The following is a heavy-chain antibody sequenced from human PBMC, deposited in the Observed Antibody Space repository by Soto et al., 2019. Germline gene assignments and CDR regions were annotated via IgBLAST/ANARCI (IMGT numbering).Heavy chain of an antibody. Sequence: QVQLVQSGAEVKKPGASVKVSCKASGYTFNSNDINWVRQATGQGLEWMGWMNPNSGNTGYAQKFQDRVTMTRNCSISTAYMELSSLRSEDTAVYYCARGNRGRGYWFDPWGQGTLVTVSS. V-gene: IGHV1-8*01. CDR1: GYTFNSND. D-gene: IGHD6-13*01. CDR2: MNPNSGNT. CDR3: ARGNRGRGYWFDP. J-gene: IGHJ5*02.